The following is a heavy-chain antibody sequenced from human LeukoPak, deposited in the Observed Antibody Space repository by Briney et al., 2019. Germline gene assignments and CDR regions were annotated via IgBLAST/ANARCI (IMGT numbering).Heavy chain of an antibody. Sequence: KPSETLSLTCTVSGGSISSYYWSWIRQPPGKGLEWIGYIYYSGSTNYNPSLKSRVTISVDTSKNQFSLKLSSVTAADMAVYYCARSTLNDFWSGSYYYYGMDVWGQGTTVTVSS. D-gene: IGHD3-3*01. CDR1: GGSISSYY. V-gene: IGHV4-59*01. J-gene: IGHJ6*02. CDR3: ARSTLNDFWSGSYYYYGMDV. CDR2: IYYSGST.